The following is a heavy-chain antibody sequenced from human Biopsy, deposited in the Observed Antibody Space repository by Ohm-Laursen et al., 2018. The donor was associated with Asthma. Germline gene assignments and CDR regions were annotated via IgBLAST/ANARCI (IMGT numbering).Heavy chain of an antibody. CDR2: INPSGGST. CDR3: AREVSTVDYGYYYFAMDV. D-gene: IGHD4-17*01. CDR1: GYTFTSYY. J-gene: IGHJ6*02. Sequence: ASVKVSCKASGYTFTSYYMHWVRQAPGQGLEWMGIINPSGGSTSYAQKFQGRVTFTADGSTSSAYMELSSLTSEDSAVYYCAREVSTVDYGYYYFAMDVWGQGTTVTVSS. V-gene: IGHV1-46*01.